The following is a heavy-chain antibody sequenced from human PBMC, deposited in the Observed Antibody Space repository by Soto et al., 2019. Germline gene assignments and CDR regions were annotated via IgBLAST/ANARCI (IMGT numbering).Heavy chain of an antibody. D-gene: IGHD2-15*01. CDR1: GGTFSSYT. Sequence: ASVKVSCKASGGTFSSYTISWVRQAPGQGLEWMGRIIPILGIANYAQKFQGRVTITADKSTSTAYMELSSLRSEDTAVYYCARAPGGYCSGGSCDWDYYYYYMDVWGKGTTVTVSS. CDR2: IIPILGIA. CDR3: ARAPGGYCSGGSCDWDYYYYYMDV. J-gene: IGHJ6*03. V-gene: IGHV1-69*02.